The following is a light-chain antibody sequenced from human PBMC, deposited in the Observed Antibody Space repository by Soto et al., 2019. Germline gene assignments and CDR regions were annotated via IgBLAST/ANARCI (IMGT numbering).Light chain of an antibody. Sequence: QSVLTQPASVSGSPGQSITISCTGTSGDVGSYNLVSWFQHLPGKGPKLLLYDVTKRPSGVSDRFSGSKSGNTASLTIFGLQAEDEADYFCCSYAGSSGAHWVFGGGTQLTVL. V-gene: IGLV2-23*02. CDR3: CSYAGSSGAHWV. CDR2: DVT. J-gene: IGLJ3*02. CDR1: SGDVGSYNL.